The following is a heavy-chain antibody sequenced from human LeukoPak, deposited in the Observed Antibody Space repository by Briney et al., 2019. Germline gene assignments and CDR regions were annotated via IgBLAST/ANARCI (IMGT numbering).Heavy chain of an antibody. D-gene: IGHD2-8*01. J-gene: IGHJ4*02. CDR3: ARGIPLGYCTYGVCYPPYYFDF. Sequence: ASVKVSCKVSGYTLTELSMHWVRQAPGKGLEWTGGFDPEDGETIYAQKFQGRVTMTEDTSTDTAYMDLSSLTAEDTAVYYCARGIPLGYCTYGVCYPPYYFDFWGQGTLITASS. CDR1: GYTLTELS. CDR2: FDPEDGET. V-gene: IGHV1-24*01.